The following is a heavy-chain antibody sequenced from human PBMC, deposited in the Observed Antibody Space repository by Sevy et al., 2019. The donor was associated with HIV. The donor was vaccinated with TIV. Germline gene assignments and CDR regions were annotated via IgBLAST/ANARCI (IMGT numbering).Heavy chain of an antibody. J-gene: IGHJ4*02. CDR3: ARESIGATGDFDY. V-gene: IGHV4-59*01. Sequence: SETLSLTCTVSDGSISNYFWSWIRQPPGKGLEWIGYMYYTGSTNYNPSLKSRVTISIDTSKNQFSLKLRSVTAADTAVYYCARESIGATGDFDYWGQGTLVTVSS. D-gene: IGHD6-13*01. CDR2: MYYTGST. CDR1: DGSISNYF.